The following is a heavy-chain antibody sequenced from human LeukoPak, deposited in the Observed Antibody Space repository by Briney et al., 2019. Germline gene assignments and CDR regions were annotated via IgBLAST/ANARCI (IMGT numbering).Heavy chain of an antibody. CDR1: GFTFSDHF. J-gene: IGHJ4*02. V-gene: IGHV3-72*01. CDR2: TTNKANSSTT. D-gene: IGHD6-19*01. Sequence: GRSLRLSCAASGFTFSDHFMDWVRQAPGKGLEWVGRTTNKANSSTTQYAASAKARFTISRDDSSKSLYLQMNSLKTEDTAVYYCARSDSSGWYSDFWGQGGLVTVSS. CDR3: ARSDSSGWYSDF.